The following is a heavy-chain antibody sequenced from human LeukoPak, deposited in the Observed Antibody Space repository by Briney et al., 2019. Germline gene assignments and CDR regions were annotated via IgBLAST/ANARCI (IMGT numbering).Heavy chain of an antibody. CDR2: ISSSSSYI. CDR3: ARDRSPIAVAGTDY. V-gene: IGHV3-21*01. D-gene: IGHD6-19*01. J-gene: IGHJ4*02. Sequence: KTGGSLRLSCAASGFTFSSYSMNWVRQAPGKGLEWVSSISSSSSYIYYADSVKGRFTISRDNAKNSLYLQMNSLRAEDTAVYYCARDRSPIAVAGTDYWGQGTLVAVSS. CDR1: GFTFSSYS.